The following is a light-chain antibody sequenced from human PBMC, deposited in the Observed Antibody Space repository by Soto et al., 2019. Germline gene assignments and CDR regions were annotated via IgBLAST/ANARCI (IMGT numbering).Light chain of an antibody. J-gene: IGLJ1*01. CDR3: QTYDSSLSGLFV. CDR1: SSNIGAGYD. Sequence: QSVLTQPPSVSGAPGQRVTISCTGSSSNIGAGYDVHWYQQLPGTAPKLLIFGNGNRPSGVPDRFSGSKSDTSASLAITGLQAEDEADYYCQTYDSSLSGLFVFGPGTRSPS. V-gene: IGLV1-40*01. CDR2: GNG.